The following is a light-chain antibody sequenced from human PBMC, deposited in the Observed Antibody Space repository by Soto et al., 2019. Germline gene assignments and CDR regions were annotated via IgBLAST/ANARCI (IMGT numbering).Light chain of an antibody. Sequence: VLTQPPSVSGAPGQRVTISCTGSSSNIGAGYDVHWYQQLPGTAPKLLIYGNSNRPSGVPDRFSGSKSGTSASLAITGLQAEDDADYYCQSYDSSLSGWVFGGGTKLTVL. CDR2: GNS. V-gene: IGLV1-40*01. J-gene: IGLJ3*02. CDR1: SSNIGAGYD. CDR3: QSYDSSLSGWV.